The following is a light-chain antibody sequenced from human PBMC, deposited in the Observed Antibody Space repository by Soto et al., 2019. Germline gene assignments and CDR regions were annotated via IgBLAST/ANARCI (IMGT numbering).Light chain of an antibody. Sequence: DIQLTQSPSFLSASVGDRVTITCRASQDISSYLAWYQQKPGKAPKLLIYVVSTLQSGVPSRFSGSGSGTEFTLTISSLQPEDFATYYCQQLNNYPRTFGQGTKVEIK. CDR3: QQLNNYPRT. V-gene: IGKV1-9*01. CDR2: VVS. CDR1: QDISSY. J-gene: IGKJ1*01.